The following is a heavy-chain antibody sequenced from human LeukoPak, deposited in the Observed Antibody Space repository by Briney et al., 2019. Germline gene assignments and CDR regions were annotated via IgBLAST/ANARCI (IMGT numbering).Heavy chain of an antibody. D-gene: IGHD2-15*01. V-gene: IGHV4-59*08. CDR1: GGSISSYY. CDR3: ASFYCSGGSCYQHYYYYYMDV. Sequence: SETLSLTCTVSGGSISSYYWSWIRQPPGKGLKWIGYIYYSGSTNYNPSLKSRVTISVDTSKNQFSLKLSSVTAADTAVYYCASFYCSGGSCYQHYYYYYMDVWAKGPRSPSP. J-gene: IGHJ6*03. CDR2: IYYSGST.